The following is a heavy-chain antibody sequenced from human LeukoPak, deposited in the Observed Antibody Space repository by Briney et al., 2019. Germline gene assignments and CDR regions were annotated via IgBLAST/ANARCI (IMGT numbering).Heavy chain of an antibody. CDR1: GYTFTSYG. D-gene: IGHD2-15*01. J-gene: IGHJ4*02. CDR3: AKDIHPGLGSGASCCFDY. V-gene: IGHV1-18*01. CDR2: ISGYNGDT. Sequence: ASVKVSRKASGYTFTSYGISWVRQAPGQGLEWMGWISGYNGDTNYAQNLQGRVTMTADTSTSTAYMELRNLRYDDTAVYYCAKDIHPGLGSGASCCFDYWGQGTLVTVSS.